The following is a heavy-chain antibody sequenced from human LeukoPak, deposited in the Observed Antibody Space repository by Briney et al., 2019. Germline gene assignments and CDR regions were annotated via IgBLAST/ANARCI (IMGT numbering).Heavy chain of an antibody. CDR1: GYSFTSYW. CDR3: ARHGGDYDSIPPLDY. D-gene: IGHD3-22*01. Sequence: PGEPLKISCKGSGYSFTSYWIACLRQIPGKRLELMGIIYPADSDNRYSPSFRGQVTFSADNSISTAYLQWSSLKASDTAMFFCARHGGDYDSIPPLDYWGQGTLVTVSS. CDR2: IYPADSDN. V-gene: IGHV5-51*01. J-gene: IGHJ4*02.